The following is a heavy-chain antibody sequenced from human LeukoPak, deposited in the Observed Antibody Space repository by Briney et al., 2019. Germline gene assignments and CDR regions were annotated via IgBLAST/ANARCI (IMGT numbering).Heavy chain of an antibody. D-gene: IGHD6-13*01. CDR3: ARDGEGYSSSWFDDY. J-gene: IGHJ4*02. CDR2: ISSSSSYI. Sequence: GGSLRLSCAASGFTFSSYAMHWVRQAPGKGLEWVSSISSSSSYIYYADSVKGRFTISRDNAKNSLYLQMNSLRAEDTAVYYCARDGEGYSSSWFDDYWGQGTLVTVSS. CDR1: GFTFSSYA. V-gene: IGHV3-21*01.